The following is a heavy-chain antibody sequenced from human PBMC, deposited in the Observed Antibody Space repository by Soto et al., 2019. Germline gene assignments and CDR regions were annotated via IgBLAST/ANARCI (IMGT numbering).Heavy chain of an antibody. D-gene: IGHD3-22*01. J-gene: IGHJ4*02. CDR1: GFTFSSYA. CDR2: ISGSGGST. CDR3: AKDKYYYDSSGYPPYYFDY. V-gene: IGHV3-23*01. Sequence: GGSLRLSCAASGFTFSSYAMSWVRQAPGKGLEWVSAISGSGGSTYYADSVKGRFTISRDNSKNTLYLQMNSLRAEDTAVYYCAKDKYYYDSSGYPPYYFDYWGQGTLVTVSS.